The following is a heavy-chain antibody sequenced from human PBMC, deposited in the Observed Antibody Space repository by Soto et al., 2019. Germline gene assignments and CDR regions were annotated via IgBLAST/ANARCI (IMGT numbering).Heavy chain of an antibody. CDR2: ISGSGGST. D-gene: IGHD6-13*01. CDR3: ARGAAAEVYYYYGMDV. J-gene: IGHJ6*02. Sequence: GGSLRLSCAASGFTFSSYAMSWVRQAPGKRLEWVSAISGSGGSTYYADSVKGRFTISRDNSKNTLYLQMNSLRAEDTAVYYCARGAAAEVYYYYGMDVWGQGTTVTSP. V-gene: IGHV3-23*01. CDR1: GFTFSSYA.